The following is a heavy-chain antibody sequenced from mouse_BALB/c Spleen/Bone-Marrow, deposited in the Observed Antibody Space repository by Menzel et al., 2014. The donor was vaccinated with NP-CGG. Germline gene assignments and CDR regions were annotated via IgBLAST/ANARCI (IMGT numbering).Heavy chain of an antibody. V-gene: IGHV14-3*02. CDR2: IDPANGNT. D-gene: IGHD1-1*01. CDR1: GFNIKDTY. CDR3: ARYSYGSRGYYFDY. Sequence: EVQLQQSGAELVKPGASVKLSRTASGFNIKDTYMHWVEQRPEQGLEWIGRIDPANGNTKYDPKFQGKATITADTSSNTAYLQLSSLTSEDTAVYYCARYSYGSRGYYFDYWGQGTTLTVSS. J-gene: IGHJ2*01.